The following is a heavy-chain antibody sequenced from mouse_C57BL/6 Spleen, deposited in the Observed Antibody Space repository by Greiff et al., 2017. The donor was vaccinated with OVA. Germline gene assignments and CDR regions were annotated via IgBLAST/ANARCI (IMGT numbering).Heavy chain of an antibody. D-gene: IGHD1-1*01. J-gene: IGHJ2*01. CDR3: ARKGVYGSSYGYFDY. CDR2: IDPSDSET. CDR1: GYTFTSYW. Sequence: VQLQQPGAELVRPGSSVKLSCKASGYTFTSYWMHWVKQRPIQGLEWIGNIDPSDSETHYNQKFKDKATLTVDKSSSTAYMQLSSLTSEDSAVYYCARKGVYGSSYGYFDYWGQGTTLTVSS. V-gene: IGHV1-52*01.